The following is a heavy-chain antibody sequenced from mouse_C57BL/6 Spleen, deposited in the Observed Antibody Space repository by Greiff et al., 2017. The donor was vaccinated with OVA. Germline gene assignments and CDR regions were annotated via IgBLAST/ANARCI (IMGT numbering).Heavy chain of an antibody. J-gene: IGHJ4*01. V-gene: IGHV1-50*01. CDR3: ARLRLLGAMDY. CDR2: IDPSDGDT. Sequence: QVQLQQPGAELVKPGASVKLSCKASGYTFTSYCMHWVKQRPGQGLEWIGEIDPSDGDTNYNPKFKGKATLTADPSSSTAYMQLSSLTSEDSAVYCCARLRLLGAMDYWGQGTSVTVSS. CDR1: GYTFTSYC. D-gene: IGHD2-3*01.